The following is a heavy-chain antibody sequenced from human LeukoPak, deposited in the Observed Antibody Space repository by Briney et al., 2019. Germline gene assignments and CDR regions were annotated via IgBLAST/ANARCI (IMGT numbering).Heavy chain of an antibody. D-gene: IGHD5-18*01. Sequence: SVKVSCKASGGTFSSYAISWVRQAPGQGLEWMGRIIPIFGTANYAQKFQGRVTITTDESTSTAYMELSSLRSEDTAVYYCARERGYSCGYPDYWGQGTLVTVSS. CDR3: ARERGYSCGYPDY. CDR2: IIPIFGTA. V-gene: IGHV1-69*05. J-gene: IGHJ4*02. CDR1: GGTFSSYA.